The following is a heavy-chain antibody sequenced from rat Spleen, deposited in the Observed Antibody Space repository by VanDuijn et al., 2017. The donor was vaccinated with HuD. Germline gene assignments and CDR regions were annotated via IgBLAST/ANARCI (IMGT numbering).Heavy chain of an antibody. Sequence: EVQLMESGGGLVQPGRSLKLSCAASGFTFSDYNMAWVRQAPKKGLEWVATISSDGTTTYYRDSVKGRFTISRDNAKSSLYLQMNSLTSEDTATYYCTRESYSTFDYWGQGVMVTVSS. CDR3: TRESYSTFDY. CDR1: GFTFSDYN. D-gene: IGHD1-2*01. V-gene: IGHV5-7*01. CDR2: ISSDGTTT. J-gene: IGHJ2*01.